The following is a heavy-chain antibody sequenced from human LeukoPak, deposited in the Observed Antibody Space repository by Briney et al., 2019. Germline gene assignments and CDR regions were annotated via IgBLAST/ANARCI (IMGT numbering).Heavy chain of an antibody. CDR2: IIPILGIA. D-gene: IGHD3-9*01. CDR1: GGTFSSYA. V-gene: IGHV1-69*04. Sequence: SVKVSCKASGGTFSSYAISWLRQAPGQGLEWMGRIIPILGIANYAQKFQGRVTITADKSTSTAYMELSSLRSEDTAVYYCARAGNYDILTGYYTPHNWFDPWGQGTLVTISS. J-gene: IGHJ5*02. CDR3: ARAGNYDILTGYYTPHNWFDP.